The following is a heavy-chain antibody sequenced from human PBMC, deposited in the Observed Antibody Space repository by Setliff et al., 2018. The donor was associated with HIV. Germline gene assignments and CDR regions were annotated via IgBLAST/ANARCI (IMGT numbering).Heavy chain of an antibody. J-gene: IGHJ4*02. V-gene: IGHV4-4*09. CDR2: ISTFRGT. CDR1: GDSVSDYY. Sequence: SETLSLTCNVSGDSVSDYYWSWIRQPPGKGLEWIGDISTFRGTNYSPSLQSRVTISMDTSKNQLSLNLSSATAADTAVYYCSRDYFGSLDYWGQGTLVTVSS. CDR3: SRDYFGSLDY. D-gene: IGHD3-10*01.